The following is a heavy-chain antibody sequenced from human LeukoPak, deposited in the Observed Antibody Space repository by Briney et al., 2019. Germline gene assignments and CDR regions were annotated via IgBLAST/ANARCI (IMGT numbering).Heavy chain of an antibody. J-gene: IGHJ4*02. Sequence: GGSLRLSCAASGFTFSNYAMTWVRQAPGKGLEWVSSISGSGDNTYYADSVKGRFTISRDNSKNTLYLQMNSLRADDTAVYYCPRLTGYQDYWGQGTLVTVSS. CDR2: ISGSGDNT. D-gene: IGHD2-2*01. CDR3: PRLTGYQDY. CDR1: GFTFSNYA. V-gene: IGHV3-23*01.